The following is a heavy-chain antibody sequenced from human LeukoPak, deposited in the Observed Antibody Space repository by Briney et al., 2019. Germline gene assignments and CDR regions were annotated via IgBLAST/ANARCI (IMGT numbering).Heavy chain of an antibody. V-gene: IGHV3-53*01. Sequence: GGSLRLSCAASGFTVSSNCMSWVRQAPGKGLEWVSVIYKSDTTYYADSVKGRFTISRDNSKNTLYLQMNSLRAEDTAVYYCARDLNYYDDSGPYGAGYWGQGTLVTVSS. CDR3: ARDLNYYDDSGPYGAGY. CDR2: IYKSDTT. CDR1: GFTVSSNC. D-gene: IGHD3-22*01. J-gene: IGHJ4*02.